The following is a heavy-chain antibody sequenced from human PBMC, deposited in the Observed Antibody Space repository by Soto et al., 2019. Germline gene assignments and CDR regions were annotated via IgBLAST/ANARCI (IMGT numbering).Heavy chain of an antibody. Sequence: SETLSLTCTVSGDSISGSPYFWGWIRQPPGKRLEWIGSIFYDGYTLYTPSLKSRVTISVDTSKNQFSLKLTSVTAADTALYYCARRYGWLYFDYWGQGSPVTVSS. V-gene: IGHV4-39*01. CDR2: IFYDGYT. CDR3: ARRYGWLYFDY. CDR1: GDSISGSPYF. J-gene: IGHJ4*02. D-gene: IGHD6-19*01.